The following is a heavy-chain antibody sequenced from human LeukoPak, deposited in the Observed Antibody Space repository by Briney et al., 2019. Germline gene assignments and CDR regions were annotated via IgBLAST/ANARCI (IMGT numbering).Heavy chain of an antibody. CDR1: GYTFTAYY. CDR3: ARVDSGHDYGPS. D-gene: IGHD5-12*01. CDR2: INPNSGDT. J-gene: IGHJ3*01. Sequence: ASVKVSCKASGYTFTAYYMHWVRQVPGQGLEWMGRINPNSGDTDYAQRFQGRVIMTRDTSISTAYMEVSRLRSDDTAVYYCARVDSGHDYGPSWGQGTTVTVSS. V-gene: IGHV1-2*06.